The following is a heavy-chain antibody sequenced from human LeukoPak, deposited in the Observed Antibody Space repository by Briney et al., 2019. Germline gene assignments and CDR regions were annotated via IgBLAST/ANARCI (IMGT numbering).Heavy chain of an antibody. Sequence: SETLSLTCGVSGNFISRGYYWAWIRQPPGKGLEWIGSIYNTGSTYYNPSLKSRVTMAIDTSKNQFSLKLSSVTAADTAVYYCARNTSAWSPLGETQSAPHCFDSWGQGTLVTFSS. J-gene: IGHJ4*02. CDR3: ARNTSAWSPLGETQSAPHCFDS. V-gene: IGHV4-38-2*01. CDR2: IYNTGST. D-gene: IGHD6-19*01. CDR1: GNFISRGYY.